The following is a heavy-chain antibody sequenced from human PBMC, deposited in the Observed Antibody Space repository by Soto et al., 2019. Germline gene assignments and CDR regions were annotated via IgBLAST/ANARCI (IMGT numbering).Heavy chain of an antibody. V-gene: IGHV4-4*07. CDR2: IYSNGNT. CDR1: GDSINNYY. D-gene: IGHD5-12*01. Sequence: SSETLSLTCTVSGDSINNYYWSWMRLPAGKGLEWIGRIYSNGNTYYNPSLKSRVSMSVDTSKNQFSLILKTVTAADTAVYYCARGGAVATTAHFDHWGQGTMVTVYS. J-gene: IGHJ4*02. CDR3: ARGGAVATTAHFDH.